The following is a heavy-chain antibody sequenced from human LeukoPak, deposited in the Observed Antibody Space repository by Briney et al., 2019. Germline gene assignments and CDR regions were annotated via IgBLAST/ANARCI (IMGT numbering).Heavy chain of an antibody. J-gene: IGHJ6*02. V-gene: IGHV1-18*04. Sequence: ASVKVSCKASGYTFTGYYVHWVRQAPGQGLEWMGWISAYNGNTNYAQKLQGRVTMTTDTSTSTAYMELRSLRSDDTAVYYCAKVYDYVWGNYYYYYGMDVWGQGTTVTVSS. CDR2: ISAYNGNT. D-gene: IGHD3-16*01. CDR1: GYTFTGYY. CDR3: AKVYDYVWGNYYYYYGMDV.